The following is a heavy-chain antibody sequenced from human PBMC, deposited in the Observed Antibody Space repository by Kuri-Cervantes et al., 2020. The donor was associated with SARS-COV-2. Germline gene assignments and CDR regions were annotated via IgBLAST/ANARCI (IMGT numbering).Heavy chain of an antibody. CDR3: ARVGIVVVVAAIPDWFDP. CDR1: GYTFTSYG. CDR2: ISAYNGNT. V-gene: IGHV1-18*01. D-gene: IGHD2-15*01. Sequence: ASVKVFCKASGYTFTSYGISWVRQAPGQGLEWMGWISAYNGNTNYAQKLQGRVTMTTDTSTSTAYMELRSLRSDDTAVYYCARVGIVVVVAAIPDWFDPWGQGTLVTVSS. J-gene: IGHJ5*02.